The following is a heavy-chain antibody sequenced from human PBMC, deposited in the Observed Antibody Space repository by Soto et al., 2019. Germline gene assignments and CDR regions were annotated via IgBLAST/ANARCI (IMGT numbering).Heavy chain of an antibody. CDR1: GYSFASSW. CDR2: IFPRDSDT. D-gene: IGHD2-21*02. V-gene: IGHV5-51*01. CDR3: ARFTYCGGDCYYFDH. J-gene: IGHJ4*02. Sequence: GESLKISCKGSGYSFASSWIGWVRQMPGKGLDWMGIIFPRDSDTRYSPSFQGQVTISVDKSSNTAYLQWISLKASDTAIYYCARFTYCGGDCYYFDHWGQGALVTVSS.